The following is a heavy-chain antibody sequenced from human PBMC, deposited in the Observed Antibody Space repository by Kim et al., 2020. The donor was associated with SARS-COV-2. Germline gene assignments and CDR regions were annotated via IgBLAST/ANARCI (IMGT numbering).Heavy chain of an antibody. CDR3: ARDAGGSFDY. CDR2: IDNDGSST. D-gene: IGHD5-12*01. J-gene: IGHJ4*02. CDR1: GFTFTNYW. V-gene: IGHV3-74*01. Sequence: GGSLRLSCAASGFTFTNYWMYWVRQAPGKGLVWVSRIDNDGSSTIYADSVKCRFTISRDNAKNTLYVQMNSLRVEDTAVYYCARDAGGSFDYWGQGTLVTVSS.